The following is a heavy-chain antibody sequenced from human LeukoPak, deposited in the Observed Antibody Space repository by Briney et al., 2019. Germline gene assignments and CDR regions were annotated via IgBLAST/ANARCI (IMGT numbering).Heavy chain of an antibody. Sequence: GASVKVSCKASGYTFTSYDINWVRQATGQGLEWMGWMNPNSGNTGYAQKFQGRVTMTRSTSISTAYMELSSLRSEDTAVYYCARVYCGGDCSSVTSYFDLWGRGTLVTVSS. D-gene: IGHD2-21*02. CDR2: MNPNSGNT. V-gene: IGHV1-8*01. CDR3: ARVYCGGDCSSVTSYFDL. CDR1: GYTFTSYD. J-gene: IGHJ2*01.